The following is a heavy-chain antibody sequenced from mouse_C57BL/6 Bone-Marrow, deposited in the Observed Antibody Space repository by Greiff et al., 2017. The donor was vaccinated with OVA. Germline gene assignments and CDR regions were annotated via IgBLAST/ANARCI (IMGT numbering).Heavy chain of an antibody. CDR1: GYTFTSYW. J-gene: IGHJ1*03. CDR3: ARRGLLRWYFDV. CDR2: IDPSDSYT. D-gene: IGHD1-1*01. Sequence: QVQLKQPGAELVMPGASVKLSCKASGYTFTSYWMHWVKQRPGQGLEWIGEIDPSDSYTNYNQKFKGKSTLTVDKSSSTAYMQLSSLTSEDSAVYYCARRGLLRWYFDVWGTGTTVTVSS. V-gene: IGHV1-69*01.